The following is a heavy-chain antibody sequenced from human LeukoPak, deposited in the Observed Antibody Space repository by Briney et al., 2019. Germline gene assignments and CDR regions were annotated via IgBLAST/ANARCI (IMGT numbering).Heavy chain of an antibody. CDR1: GGSISSYY. CDR3: ARDRRIAVAGLYYYYGMDV. V-gene: IGHV4-59*01. Sequence: ETLSLTCXVSGGSISSYYWSWIRQPPGKGLEWIGYIYYSGSTNYNPSLKSRVTISVDTSKNQFSLKLSSVTAADTAVYYCARDRRIAVAGLYYYYGMDVWGQGTTVTVSS. J-gene: IGHJ6*02. CDR2: IYYSGST. D-gene: IGHD6-19*01.